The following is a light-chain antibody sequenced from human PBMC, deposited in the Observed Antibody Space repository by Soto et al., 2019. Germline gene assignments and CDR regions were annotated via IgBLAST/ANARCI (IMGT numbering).Light chain of an antibody. V-gene: IGKV1-5*03. CDR3: QQYNSYPVT. CDR2: KAS. J-gene: IGKJ1*01. Sequence: DIQMTQSPSTLSASVGDRVTITCRASQSISSWLAWYQQKPGKAPKLLIYKASILESGVPSRFSGSGSGTEFTLTISSLQPDDFATYYCQQYNSYPVTFGQGTKVEIK. CDR1: QSISSW.